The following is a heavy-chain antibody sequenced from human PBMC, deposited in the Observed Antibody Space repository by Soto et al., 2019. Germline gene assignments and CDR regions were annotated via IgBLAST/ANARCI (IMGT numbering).Heavy chain of an antibody. J-gene: IGHJ4*02. CDR3: ATAGVEAAGTYFEF. CDR2: ISRGGGDT. CDR1: GLTFSDYS. D-gene: IGHD6-13*01. V-gene: IGHV3-11*06. Sequence: PGGSLRLSCAASGLTFSDYSMTWIRQVPGKGLERVSRISRGGGDTEYADSVKGRFTISRDNAKNTLYLQMNSLRAEDTAVYYCATAGVEAAGTYFEFWGQGALVTVSS.